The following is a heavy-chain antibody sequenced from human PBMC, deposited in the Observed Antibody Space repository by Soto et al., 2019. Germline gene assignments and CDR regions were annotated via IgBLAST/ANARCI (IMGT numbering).Heavy chain of an antibody. Sequence: GASVKVSCKASGGTFSSYAISCVRQAPGPGLEWMGGIIPIFGAANYAQKFQGRVTLTADESTSTAYMERSSLRSEDTAVYYCARDGAKYYYDSSGVVTGWFDPWGQGTLVTVSS. CDR1: GGTFSSYA. D-gene: IGHD3-22*01. CDR2: IIPIFGAA. V-gene: IGHV1-69*13. CDR3: ARDGAKYYYDSSGVVTGWFDP. J-gene: IGHJ5*02.